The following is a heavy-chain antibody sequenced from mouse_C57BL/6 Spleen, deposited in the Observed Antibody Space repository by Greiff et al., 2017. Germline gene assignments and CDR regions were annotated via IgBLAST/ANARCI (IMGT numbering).Heavy chain of an antibody. V-gene: IGHV3-1*01. CDR1: GYSITSGYD. CDR2: ISYSGST. Sequence: VQLKQSGPGMVKPSQSLSLTCTVTGYSITSGYDWHWIRHFPGNKLEWMGYISYSGSTNYNPSLKSRISITHDTSKNHFFLKLNSVTTEDTATYYCARDRDGNYSYWYFDVWGTGTTVTVSS. J-gene: IGHJ1*03. D-gene: IGHD2-1*01. CDR3: ARDRDGNYSYWYFDV.